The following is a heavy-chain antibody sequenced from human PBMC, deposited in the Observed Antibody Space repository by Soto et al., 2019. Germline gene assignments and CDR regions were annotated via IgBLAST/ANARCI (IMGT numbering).Heavy chain of an antibody. V-gene: IGHV3-21*01. CDR2: ISNSSSNR. D-gene: IGHD3-22*01. CDR3: ASQYDSSGPTTLRYYGMDA. CDR1: GFTFSSCA. Sequence: PGGSLRLSCAASGFTFSSCAMHWVRQAPGKGLDWVASISNSSSNRYYADSVKGRFTISRDNAKNSLYLQMNSLRAEDTAVYYCASQYDSSGPTTLRYYGMDAWGQGTTVTVSS. J-gene: IGHJ6*02.